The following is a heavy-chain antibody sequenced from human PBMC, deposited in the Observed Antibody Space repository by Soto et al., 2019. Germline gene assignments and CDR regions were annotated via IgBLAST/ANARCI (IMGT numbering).Heavy chain of an antibody. CDR2: IYSGGST. J-gene: IGHJ6*02. D-gene: IGHD3-22*01. CDR3: ARGPAIDYGMDV. Sequence: EVQLVESGGGLIQPGGSLRLSCAASGFTVSSNYMSWVRQAPGKGLEWVSVIYSGGSTYYADSVKGRFTISRDNSKNTLYLQMNSRRAADTAVYYCARGPAIDYGMDVWGQGTTVTVSS. V-gene: IGHV3-53*01. CDR1: GFTVSSNY.